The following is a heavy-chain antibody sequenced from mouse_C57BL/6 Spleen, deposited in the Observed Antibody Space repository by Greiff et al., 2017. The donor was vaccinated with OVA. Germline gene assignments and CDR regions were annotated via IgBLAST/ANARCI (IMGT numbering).Heavy chain of an antibody. Sequence: QVQLQQPGTELVKPGASVKLSCKASGYTFTSYWMHWVKQRPGQGLEWIGNINPSNGGTNYNEKFKSKATLTVDKSSSTAYMQLRSLTSEDSAVYYCARWGYYGSSSRDLYYFDYWGQGTTLTVSS. CDR2: INPSNGGT. J-gene: IGHJ2*01. CDR1: GYTFTSYW. CDR3: ARWGYYGSSSRDLYYFDY. V-gene: IGHV1-53*01. D-gene: IGHD1-1*01.